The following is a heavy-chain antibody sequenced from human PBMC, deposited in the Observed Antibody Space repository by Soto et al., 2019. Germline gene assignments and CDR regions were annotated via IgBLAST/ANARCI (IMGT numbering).Heavy chain of an antibody. J-gene: IGHJ4*02. D-gene: IGHD2-21*02. Sequence: QVQLVQSGAEVKKPGSSVKVSCKASGGTFSSYTISWVRQAPGQGLEWMGRIIPILGIANYAQKFQGRVTITADKSTSTAYRELSSLRSEDTAVNYCAGSSYCGGDCYSGGDYWGQGTLVTVSS. CDR1: GGTFSSYT. CDR3: AGSSYCGGDCYSGGDY. CDR2: IIPILGIA. V-gene: IGHV1-69*02.